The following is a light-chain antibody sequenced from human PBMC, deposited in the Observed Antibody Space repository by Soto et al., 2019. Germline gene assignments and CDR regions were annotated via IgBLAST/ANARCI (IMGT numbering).Light chain of an antibody. Sequence: EIVMTQSPATLALSPGDTATLSWRASQSLGGNLAWYQQKPGQAPRPLISRASSRAKGVPARFSASGSGTEFTITISGLQSEDFAVYYCHQYNNWPPWTFGPGTKV. CDR3: HQYNNWPPWT. J-gene: IGKJ1*01. V-gene: IGKV3-15*01. CDR1: QSLGGN. CDR2: RAS.